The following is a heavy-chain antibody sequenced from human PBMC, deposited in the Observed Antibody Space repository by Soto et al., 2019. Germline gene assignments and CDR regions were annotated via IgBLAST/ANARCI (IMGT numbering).Heavy chain of an antibody. CDR1: GFSISSGGYY. CDR2: IYYSGST. D-gene: IGHD6-6*01. Sequence: SETLSLTCTVSGFSISSGGYYWSWIRQHPGKGLEWIGYIYYSGSTYYNPSLKSRVTISVDTSRNQFSPKLSSVTAADTAVYYCARGGGSSREGYYYYGMDVWGQGTTVTVSS. CDR3: ARGGGSSREGYYYYGMDV. J-gene: IGHJ6*02. V-gene: IGHV4-31*03.